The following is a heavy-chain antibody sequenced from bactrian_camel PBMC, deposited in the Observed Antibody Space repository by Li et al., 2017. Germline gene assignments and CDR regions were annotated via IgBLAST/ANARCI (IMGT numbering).Heavy chain of an antibody. CDR1: GFTFSDRG. D-gene: IGHD1*01. Sequence: HVQLVESGGGLVQPGGFLRLSCTASGFTFSDRGMNWVRQAPGKGLEWVSTIWGDGGGKYYADSVKGRFTVSRDNAKNTLYLQMNSLTPGDTAMCYCTARYEFGLGACRGVGGLGFWGQGTQVTVS. CDR2: IWGDGGGK. V-gene: IGHV3S6*01. CDR3: TARYEFGLGACRGVGGLGF. J-gene: IGHJ6*01.